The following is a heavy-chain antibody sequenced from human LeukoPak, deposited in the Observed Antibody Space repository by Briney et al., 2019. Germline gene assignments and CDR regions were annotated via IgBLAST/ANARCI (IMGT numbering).Heavy chain of an antibody. CDR1: GGSISSGGYY. CDR3: ARGVGDEYSSSSGDDY. J-gene: IGHJ4*02. D-gene: IGHD6-6*01. CDR2: IYHSGST. V-gene: IGHV4-30-2*01. Sequence: PSETLSLTCTVSGGSISSGGYYWSWIRQPPGKGLEWIGYIYHSGSTYYNPSLKSRVTISVDRSKNQFSLKLSSVTAADTAVYYCARGVGDEYSSSSGDDYWGQGTLVTVSS.